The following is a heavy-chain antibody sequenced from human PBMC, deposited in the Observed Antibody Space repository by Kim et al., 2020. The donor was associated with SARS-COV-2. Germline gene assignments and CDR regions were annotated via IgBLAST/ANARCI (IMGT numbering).Heavy chain of an antibody. J-gene: IGHJ3*02. CDR2: IYYSGST. Sequence: SETLSLTCTVSGGSISSSSYYWGWIRQPPGKGLEWIGSIYYSGSTYYNPSLKSRVTISVDTSKNQFSLKLSSVTAADTAVYYCARTPIAAATEGAFDIWGQGTMVTVSS. CDR3: ARTPIAAATEGAFDI. D-gene: IGHD6-13*01. V-gene: IGHV4-39*01. CDR1: GGSISSSSYY.